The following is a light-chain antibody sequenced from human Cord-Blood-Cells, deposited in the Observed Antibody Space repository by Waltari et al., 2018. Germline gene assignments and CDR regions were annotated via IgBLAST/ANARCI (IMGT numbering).Light chain of an antibody. V-gene: IGKV3-15*01. CDR1: ESVSSN. Sequence: EIVLTQSPATLSVSPGERATLPCRASESVSSNLAWYQQNPGQAPRLLIYGASTRATGIPARFSGSGSGTEFTLTISSLQSEDFAVYYCQQYNNWPALTFGGGTKVEIK. CDR3: QQYNNWPALT. CDR2: GAS. J-gene: IGKJ4*01.